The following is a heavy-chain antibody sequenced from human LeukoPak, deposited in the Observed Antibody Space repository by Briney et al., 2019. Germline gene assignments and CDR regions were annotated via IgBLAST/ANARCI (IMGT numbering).Heavy chain of an antibody. J-gene: IGHJ4*02. D-gene: IGHD1-26*01. CDR3: ARDGYASGSYYDY. CDR1: GASINSGSHF. V-gene: IGHV4-61*02. CDR2: VHTSETA. Sequence: SETLSLTCAVSGASINSGSHFWNWIRQPAGKGLEYIGRVHTSETANYNPSLRSRVAISLDTSMNHFSLRLNSVTAADTAVYYCARDGYASGSYYDYWGQGTLVTVSS.